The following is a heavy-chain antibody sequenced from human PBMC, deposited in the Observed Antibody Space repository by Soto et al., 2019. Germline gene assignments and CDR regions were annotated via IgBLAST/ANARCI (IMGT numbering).Heavy chain of an antibody. CDR1: GFTFSSYA. CDR3: AKDLSIAARPVFDY. J-gene: IGHJ4*02. Sequence: GESLKISCAASGFTFSSYAMSWVRQAPGKGLEWVSVISGSGGGAYSADSVKGRFTISRDNSKNTLYLQMNSLRAEDTAVYYCAKDLSIAARPVFDYWGQGTLVTVSS. CDR2: ISGSGGGA. V-gene: IGHV3-23*01. D-gene: IGHD6-6*01.